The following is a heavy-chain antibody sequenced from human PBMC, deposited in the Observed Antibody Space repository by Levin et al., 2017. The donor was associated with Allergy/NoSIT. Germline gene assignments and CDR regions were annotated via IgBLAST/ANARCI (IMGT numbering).Heavy chain of an antibody. Sequence: QSGESLKISCKASGFRFDDYAMHWVRQVPGKGLEWVSGISSNGGTMGSADSVRGRFTISRDNAKNSLYLQMNSLRVEDTALYYCTKDRLNDGDYDNSFDSWGQGTPVTVSS. J-gene: IGHJ5*01. CDR1: GFRFDDYA. CDR2: ISSNGGTM. V-gene: IGHV3-9*01. CDR3: TKDRLNDGDYDNSFDS. D-gene: IGHD4-17*01.